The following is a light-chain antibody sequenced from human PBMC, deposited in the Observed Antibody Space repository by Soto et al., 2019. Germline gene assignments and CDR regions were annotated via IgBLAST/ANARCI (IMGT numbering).Light chain of an antibody. Sequence: DIVLTQSPGTLSLSPGERATLSCRASQSVSSSYLAWYQQKPGQAPRVLIYGASSRATGIPDRFSGSGSGTDFTLTIRRLEPEDFAVYYCQQYGSSTWTFGQGTKVEIK. CDR1: QSVSSSY. CDR3: QQYGSSTWT. V-gene: IGKV3-20*01. CDR2: GAS. J-gene: IGKJ1*01.